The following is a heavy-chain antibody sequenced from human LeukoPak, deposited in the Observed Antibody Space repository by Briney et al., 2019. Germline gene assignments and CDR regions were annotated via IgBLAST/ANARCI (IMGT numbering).Heavy chain of an antibody. CDR1: GGSISSGGYY. V-gene: IGHV4-31*03. J-gene: IGHJ4*02. CDR3: ARVIGCGSSWYFDY. D-gene: IGHD6-13*01. CDR2: IYYSGST. Sequence: PSETLSLTCTVSGGSISSGGYYWSWIRQHPGKGLEWIGYIYYSGSTYYNPSLKSRVTISEDTSKNQFSLKLSSVTAADTAVYYCARVIGCGSSWYFDYWGQGTLVTASS.